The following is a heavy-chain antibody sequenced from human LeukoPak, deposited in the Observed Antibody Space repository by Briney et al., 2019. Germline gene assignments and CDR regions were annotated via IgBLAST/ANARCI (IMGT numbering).Heavy chain of an antibody. CDR2: ISGSGGTT. Sequence: GGSLRLSCAASGFTFSSYIMRWVRRAPGKELEWVSDISGSGGTTYYADSVKGRFTISRDNSKNALYLQMNSLRAEDTAVYFCARRYAISCFDYWGQGTLVTVSS. D-gene: IGHD2-2*01. J-gene: IGHJ4*02. CDR1: GFTFSSYI. CDR3: ARRYAISCFDY. V-gene: IGHV3-23*01.